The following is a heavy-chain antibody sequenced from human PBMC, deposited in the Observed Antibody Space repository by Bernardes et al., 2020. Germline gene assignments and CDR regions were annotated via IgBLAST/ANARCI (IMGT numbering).Heavy chain of an antibody. CDR1: GYTFTTHG. D-gene: IGHD3-9*01. CDR3: ARDRIRAALLTGLAYDY. Sequence: ASVKVSCKASGYTFTTHGISWVRQAPGQGLEFMGWISAHTGNTNYAQKLQGRVTMTTDTSTSTAYMDLRSLRSDDTAMYYCARDRIRAALLTGLAYDYWSQGTLVTGSS. V-gene: IGHV1-18*01. J-gene: IGHJ4*02. CDR2: ISAHTGNT.